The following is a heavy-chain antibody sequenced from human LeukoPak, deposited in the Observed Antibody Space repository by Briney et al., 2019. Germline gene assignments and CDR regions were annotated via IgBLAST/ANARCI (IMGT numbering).Heavy chain of an antibody. CDR1: TFTFSSYG. Sequence: GGSLRLSCEASTFTFSSYGMHWVRQAPGKGLEWVSTITGTGGTTYYADSVKGRFTISRDNSMDTLYLQMNSLRAEDTAVYYCAKRGYYYDSSAYYYFDYWGQGTLVTVSS. V-gene: IGHV3-23*01. J-gene: IGHJ4*02. CDR2: ITGTGGTT. D-gene: IGHD3-22*01. CDR3: AKRGYYYDSSAYYYFDY.